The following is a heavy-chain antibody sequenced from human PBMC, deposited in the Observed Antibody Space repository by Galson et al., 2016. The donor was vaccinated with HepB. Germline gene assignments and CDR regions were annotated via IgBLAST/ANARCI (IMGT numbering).Heavy chain of an antibody. J-gene: IGHJ4*02. CDR1: GVSVSSYY. CDR3: AGGGGSPYHDHEFDN. Sequence: SETLSLTCTVSGVSVSSYYWSWIRQPPGKGLEWKANVYYSGSTIYNPSLNSQVTISVDTSMNQFSLELVSVSAADTAVYFCAGGGGSPYHDHEFDNWGQGTLVTASS. V-gene: IGHV4-59*02. D-gene: IGHD1-14*01. CDR2: VYYSGST.